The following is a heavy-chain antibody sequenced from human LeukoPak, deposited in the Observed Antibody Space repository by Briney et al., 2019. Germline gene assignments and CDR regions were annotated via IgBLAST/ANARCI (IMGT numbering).Heavy chain of an antibody. CDR1: GFTFSSHG. CDR3: ARRAGGYSHPYDY. CDR2: IYSGGST. V-gene: IGHV3-53*01. D-gene: IGHD4-23*01. J-gene: IGHJ4*02. Sequence: PGGSLRLSCAASGFTFSSHGMNWVRQAPGKGLEWVSLIYSGGSTYYADSVKGRFTISRDTSKNTLYLQMNSLRAEDTAVYYCARRAGGYSHPYDYWGQGTLVTVSS.